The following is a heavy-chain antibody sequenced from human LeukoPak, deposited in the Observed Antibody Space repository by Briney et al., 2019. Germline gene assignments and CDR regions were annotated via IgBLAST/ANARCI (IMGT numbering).Heavy chain of an antibody. D-gene: IGHD2/OR15-2a*01. Sequence: GGSLRLSCAASGFTFSSYSMNWVRQAPGKGLEWVSYISSSSSTIYYADSVKGRFTISRDNAKNSLYLQMNSLRAEDTAVYYCARDQNTGDYYYYYYMDVWGKGTTVTISS. J-gene: IGHJ6*03. V-gene: IGHV3-48*01. CDR3: ARDQNTGDYYYYYYMDV. CDR2: ISSSSSTI. CDR1: GFTFSSYS.